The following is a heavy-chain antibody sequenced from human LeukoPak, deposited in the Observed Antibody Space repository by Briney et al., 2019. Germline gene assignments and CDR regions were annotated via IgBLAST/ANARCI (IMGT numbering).Heavy chain of an antibody. CDR3: ARGGIVGVD. D-gene: IGHD1-26*01. CDR2: I. Sequence: PGGSLRLSCAASGFTFSSYSMNWVRQAPGKGLEWVSSIYYADSVKGRFTISRDNARNSVFLQMNTLRAEDTAVYYCARGGIVGVDWGQGTLVTVSS. CDR1: GFTFSSYS. V-gene: IGHV3-21*01. J-gene: IGHJ4*02.